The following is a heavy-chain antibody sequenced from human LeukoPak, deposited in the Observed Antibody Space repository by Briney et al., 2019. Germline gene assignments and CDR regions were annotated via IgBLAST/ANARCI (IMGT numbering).Heavy chain of an antibody. V-gene: IGHV3-11*01. Sequence: GGSLRLSCAASGFTFSDYYVSWIRQAPGKGLEWVSYISSSGSTIYYADSVKGRFTISRDNAKNSLYLQMNSLRAEDTAVYYCASFYKWELLLTSAIDYWGQGTLVTVSS. J-gene: IGHJ4*02. CDR3: ASFYKWELLLTSAIDY. D-gene: IGHD1-26*01. CDR2: ISSSGSTI. CDR1: GFTFSDYY.